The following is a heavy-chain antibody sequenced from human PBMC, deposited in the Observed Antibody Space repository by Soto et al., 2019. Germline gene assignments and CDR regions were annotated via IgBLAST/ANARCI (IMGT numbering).Heavy chain of an antibody. CDR1: GGSISSYY. J-gene: IGHJ6*03. CDR3: AFMVRGVPYYYMDV. Sequence: SETLSLTCTVSGGSISSYYWSWIRQPPGKGLEWIGDINHSGSTNYNPSLKSRATISVDTSKNQFSLKLSSVTAADTAVYYCAFMVRGVPYYYMDVWGKGTTVTVSS. D-gene: IGHD3-10*01. CDR2: INHSGST. V-gene: IGHV4-34*01.